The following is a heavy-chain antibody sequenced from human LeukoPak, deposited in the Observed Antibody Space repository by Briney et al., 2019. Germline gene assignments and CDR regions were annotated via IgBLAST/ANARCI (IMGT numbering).Heavy chain of an antibody. Sequence: PGRTLTPTCTASGFSVSVYGMYWSRQAPGKGLEWVSVVSFDGSNKYYADSVKGRLTISRDTSKNTLFLQMGSLRAADTAVYYCAKAYASGSYYNIGSRDVWGQGTTVTVSS. V-gene: IGHV3-30*18. J-gene: IGHJ6*02. CDR2: VSFDGSNK. CDR1: GFSVSVYG. D-gene: IGHD3-10*01. CDR3: AKAYASGSYYNIGSRDV.